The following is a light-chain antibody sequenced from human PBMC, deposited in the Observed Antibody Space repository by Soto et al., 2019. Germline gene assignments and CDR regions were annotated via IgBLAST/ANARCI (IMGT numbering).Light chain of an antibody. CDR2: DGT. CDR1: SNDFGTYYF. Sequence: QSALTQPASVSGSPGQSITISCTRTSNDFGTYYFVSWYQQHPDKAPKLIIYDGTERPSGVSNRFSGSKSGNTASLTISGLQAEDEAHYYCCSYGGTNILFGSGTKVTVL. J-gene: IGLJ6*01. CDR3: CSYGGTNIL. V-gene: IGLV2-23*01.